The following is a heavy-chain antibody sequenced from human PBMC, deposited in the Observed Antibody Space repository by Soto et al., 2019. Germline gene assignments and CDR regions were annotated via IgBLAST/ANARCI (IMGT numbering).Heavy chain of an antibody. V-gene: IGHV3-11*01. D-gene: IGHD3-3*01. CDR2: ISSRDTTI. CDR3: ARTADFWSGSYQGFYFHD. CDR1: GFTFSDYY. J-gene: IGHJ4*02. Sequence: QVQLVESGGGLVKPGGSLRLSCVASGFTFSDYYMSWIRQAPGKGLEWISYISSRDTTIYADSVKGRFTISRDNAKNSLYLQMNSLRGEDTAVYYCARTADFWSGSYQGFYFHDWGQVTLVTVSS.